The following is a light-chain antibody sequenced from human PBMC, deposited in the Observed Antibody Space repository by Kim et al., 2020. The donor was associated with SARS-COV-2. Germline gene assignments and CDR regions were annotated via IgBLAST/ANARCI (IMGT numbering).Light chain of an antibody. J-gene: IGKJ2*01. Sequence: DIQMTQSPSTLSASIGDRVTITCRASRSIGNWLAWYQQKPGKAPKILIYETSSLDSGVPSRFSGSGSGTEFTLTISSLQPDDFATYYCQQYDTYEYTFGQGTKLEI. V-gene: IGKV1-5*03. CDR2: ETS. CDR3: QQYDTYEYT. CDR1: RSIGNW.